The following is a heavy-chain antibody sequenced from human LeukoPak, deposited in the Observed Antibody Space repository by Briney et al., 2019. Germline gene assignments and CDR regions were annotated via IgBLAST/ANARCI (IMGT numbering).Heavy chain of an antibody. V-gene: IGHV1-18*04. D-gene: IGHD3-16*01. CDR1: GYTFANHG. CDR2: ISAYNGNT. J-gene: IGHJ3*02. CDR3: ARGDYERVAFDI. Sequence: SVKVPNKASGYTFANHGSRRVRQAPGQGLEWMGWISAYNGNTNYAQKVQGRVTMTTDTSPSTAYVELRSLRSDGPVVYCWARGDYERVAFDIWGQGTMVTVSS.